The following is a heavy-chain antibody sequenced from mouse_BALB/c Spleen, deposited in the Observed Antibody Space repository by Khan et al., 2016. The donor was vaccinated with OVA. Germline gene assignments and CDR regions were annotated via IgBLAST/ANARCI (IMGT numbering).Heavy chain of an antibody. D-gene: IGHD1-2*01. Sequence: VQLQQSGPELVKPGASVKISCKASGYTFTDYNMDWVKQSLGKSLEWIGYIYPNNGVTGYNQKFKTKATLTVDSSSSTAYMELRSLTSEDSAVYFCSRSGYGSFAFWGQGTLVTVSA. V-gene: IGHV1S29*02. CDR2: IYPNNGVT. CDR3: SRSGYGSFAF. J-gene: IGHJ3*01. CDR1: GYTFTDYN.